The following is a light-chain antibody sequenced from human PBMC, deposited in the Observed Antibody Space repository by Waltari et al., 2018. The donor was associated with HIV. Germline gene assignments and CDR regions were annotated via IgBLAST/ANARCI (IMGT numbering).Light chain of an antibody. CDR3: QQYNIRPRGNT. V-gene: IGKV3-15*01. Sequence: DIVMTQSPAILSVSPGERVTLSCRASQGVGNNLALDQQKVGQAPRLLIYGAATRAAEIPVRFSGSGSGTDFTLTIDSLQSEDFATYYCQQYNIRPRGNTFGQGTKLQIK. CDR1: QGVGNN. J-gene: IGKJ2*01. CDR2: GAA.